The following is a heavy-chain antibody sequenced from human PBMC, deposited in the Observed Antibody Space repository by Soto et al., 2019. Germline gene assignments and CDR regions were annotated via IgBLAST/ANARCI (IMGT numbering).Heavy chain of an antibody. D-gene: IGHD3-16*01. CDR2: IYPTGKT. CDR1: GGSISGGGYS. CDR3: ARAPPGPAPRWGV. Sequence: PSETLSLTCAVSGGSISGGGYSWSWIRQTPGKGLEWIGYIYPTGKTYYNPSLENRVTISIDTSKNQFSLQLTSVTAADTAVYYCARAPPGPAPRWGVWGQGTTVTVSS. V-gene: IGHV4-30-2*01. J-gene: IGHJ6*02.